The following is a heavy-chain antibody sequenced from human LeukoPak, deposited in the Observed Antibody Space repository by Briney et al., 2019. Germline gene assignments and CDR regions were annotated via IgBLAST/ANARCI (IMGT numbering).Heavy chain of an antibody. J-gene: IGHJ4*02. CDR3: AEGLYSSSRTDY. CDR2: ITASGTAM. D-gene: IGHD6-13*01. V-gene: IGHV3-48*01. CDR1: GFTFSSYS. Sequence: GGSLRLSCAASGFTFSSYSMNWVRQAPGKGLEWVSHITASGTAMFYADSVKGRFTISRDNAKNSLYLQMNSLRAEDTAVYYCAEGLYSSSRTDYWGQGTLVTVS.